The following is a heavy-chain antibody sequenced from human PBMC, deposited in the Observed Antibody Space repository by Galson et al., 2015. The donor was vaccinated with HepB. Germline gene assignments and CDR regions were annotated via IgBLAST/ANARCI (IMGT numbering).Heavy chain of an antibody. Sequence: SLRLSCAASGFTFNTYGIHWVRQAPGKGLEWVAVIWYDASRQYYADYVKGRFTISRDNSKNTVYLEINSLRAEDTAVYYCARDFSPTNRVIGGRGGLNYWGQGTPVTVSS. D-gene: IGHD2/OR15-2a*01. V-gene: IGHV3-33*01. CDR2: IWYDASRQ. CDR1: GFTFNTYG. J-gene: IGHJ4*02. CDR3: ARDFSPTNRVIGGRGGLNY.